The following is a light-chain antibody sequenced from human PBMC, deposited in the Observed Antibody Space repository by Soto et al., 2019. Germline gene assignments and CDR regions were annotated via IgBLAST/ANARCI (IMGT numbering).Light chain of an antibody. V-gene: IGKV1-39*01. J-gene: IGKJ5*01. Sequence: DIQVTQSPSSVSSSVGERVSITCRASQDISHYLAWYQQKPGRAPKLLVYAASSLQSGVPSRFTGSGSGTHFTLTISGLQPADFATYYCQQSYNTPITFGQGTRLEIK. CDR2: AAS. CDR1: QDISHY. CDR3: QQSYNTPIT.